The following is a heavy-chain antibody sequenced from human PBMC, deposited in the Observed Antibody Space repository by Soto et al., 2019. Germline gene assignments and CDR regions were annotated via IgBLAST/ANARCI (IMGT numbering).Heavy chain of an antibody. Sequence: GGSLRLSCAASGFSFSTSTMHWVRLTAGKGLEWVALVSDYGSNADYADSVQGRFTISRDNSKNTLFLQMDSLRAEDTAVYYCARDHTPNDYSGMDVWGQGTTVTV. CDR1: GFSFSTST. V-gene: IGHV3-30-3*01. CDR3: ARDHTPNDYSGMDV. CDR2: VSDYGSNA. J-gene: IGHJ6*02.